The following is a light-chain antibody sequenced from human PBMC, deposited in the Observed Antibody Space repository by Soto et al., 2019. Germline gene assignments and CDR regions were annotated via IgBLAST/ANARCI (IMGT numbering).Light chain of an antibody. V-gene: IGKV1-39*01. Sequence: DIQMTQSPSTLSASLGSRVTITCRASQSVRSWLAWYQQKPGRSPKLLIYDASSLQGGVPSRFSGSGSGTDFTLTISSLQPEDFATYYCQQSYTTPFSFGQGTKLDIK. J-gene: IGKJ2*03. CDR3: QQSYTTPFS. CDR1: QSVRSW. CDR2: DAS.